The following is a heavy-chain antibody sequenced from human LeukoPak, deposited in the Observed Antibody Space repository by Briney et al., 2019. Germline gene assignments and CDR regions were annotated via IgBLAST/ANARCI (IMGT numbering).Heavy chain of an antibody. Sequence: GGSLRLSCAASGFTFSSYSMNWVRQAPGKGLGWVSSISSSSSYIYYADSVKGRFTISRDNAKNSLYLQMNSLRAEDTAVYYCARDGDGYSTGAIDYWGQGTLVTVSS. D-gene: IGHD5-24*01. CDR2: ISSSSSYI. J-gene: IGHJ4*02. V-gene: IGHV3-21*01. CDR1: GFTFSSYS. CDR3: ARDGDGYSTGAIDY.